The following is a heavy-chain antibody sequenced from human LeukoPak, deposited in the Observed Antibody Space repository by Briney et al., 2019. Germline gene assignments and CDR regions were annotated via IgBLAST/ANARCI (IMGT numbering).Heavy chain of an antibody. CDR3: AKYTTPYYFDY. Sequence: GGSLRLSCEGSGFTFNNYVMNWVRQAPGKGLEWVSGVSGRGSSTYYADSVKGRFTIPRDNSQNTVYLQMKSLRAEDTAIYFCAKYTTPYYFDYWGQGILVTVSS. J-gene: IGHJ4*02. CDR2: VSGRGSST. CDR1: GFTFNNYV. V-gene: IGHV3-23*01. D-gene: IGHD1-1*01.